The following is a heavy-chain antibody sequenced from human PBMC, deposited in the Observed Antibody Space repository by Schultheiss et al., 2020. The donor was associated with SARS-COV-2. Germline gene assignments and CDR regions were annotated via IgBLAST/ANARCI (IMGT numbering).Heavy chain of an antibody. D-gene: IGHD6-13*01. Sequence: SCAASGFTFSSYWMSWVRQAPGKGLEWVANIKQDGSEKYYVDSVKGRFTISRDNAKNSLYLQMNSLRAEDTAVYYCAREQQLDYYYYGMDVWGQGTTVTVSS. CDR3: AREQQLDYYYYGMDV. J-gene: IGHJ6*02. CDR1: GFTFSSYW. V-gene: IGHV3-7*01. CDR2: IKQDGSEK.